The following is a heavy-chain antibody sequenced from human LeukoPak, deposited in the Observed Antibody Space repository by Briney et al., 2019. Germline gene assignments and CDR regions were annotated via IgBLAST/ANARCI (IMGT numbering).Heavy chain of an antibody. J-gene: IGHJ4*02. D-gene: IGHD3-16*01. CDR2: ISAISSSST. Sequence: PGGSLRLSCAASGFTFSSYSMNWVHQAPGKGLEWVSYISAISSSSTYYADSVKGRFTISRDNAKNSLYLQMNSLRAEDTAVYYCARDQAPYDYVWGSYLDYWGQGTLVTVSS. CDR1: GFTFSSYS. CDR3: ARDQAPYDYVWGSYLDY. V-gene: IGHV3-48*04.